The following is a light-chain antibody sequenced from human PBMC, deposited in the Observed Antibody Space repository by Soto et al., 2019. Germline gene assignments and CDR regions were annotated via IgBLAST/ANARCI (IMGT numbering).Light chain of an antibody. J-gene: IGKJ1*01. CDR2: DAS. Sequence: ESPMTQSPSTLSASVGYRITITCRASQSVSSWLAWYQQKPGKAPNLLIYDASSLESGVPSRFSGSGSDTEFTLTIHSLHPDDFATYYCQQYNSCSTFGQGAKVDIK. V-gene: IGKV1-5*01. CDR1: QSVSSW. CDR3: QQYNSCST.